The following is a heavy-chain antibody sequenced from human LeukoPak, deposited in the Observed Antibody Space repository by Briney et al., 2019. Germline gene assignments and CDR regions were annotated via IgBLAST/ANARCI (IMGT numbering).Heavy chain of an antibody. CDR2: IGGDGGST. V-gene: IGHV3-43*02. J-gene: IGHJ4*02. CDR3: AKDSLGYCSGGSCYPYYFDY. D-gene: IGHD2-15*01. Sequence: PGGSLRLSCAASGFTFSSYSMNWVRQAPGKGLEWVSLIGGDGGSTYYADSVKGRFTISRDNSKNSLYLQMNSLRTEDTALYYCAKDSLGYCSGGSCYPYYFDYWGQGTLVTVSS. CDR1: GFTFSSYS.